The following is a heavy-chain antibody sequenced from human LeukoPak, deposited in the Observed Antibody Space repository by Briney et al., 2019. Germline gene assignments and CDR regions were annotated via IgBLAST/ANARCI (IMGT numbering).Heavy chain of an antibody. D-gene: IGHD1-26*01. CDR3: ARDLGIVGATGYRPFDY. CDR2: IIPIFGTA. V-gene: IGHV1-69*13. Sequence: SSVPVSCKASGYTFTGYYMHGVRQAPGQGLEWMGGIIPIFGTANYAQKFQGRVTITADESTSTAYMELSSLRSEDTAVYYCARDLGIVGATGYRPFDYWGQGTLVTVSS. J-gene: IGHJ4*02. CDR1: GYTFTGYY.